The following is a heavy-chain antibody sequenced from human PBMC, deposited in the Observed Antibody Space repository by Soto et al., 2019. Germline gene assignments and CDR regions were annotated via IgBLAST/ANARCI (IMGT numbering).Heavy chain of an antibody. V-gene: IGHV4-39*01. D-gene: IGHD3-22*01. J-gene: IGHJ5*02. Sequence: SETLSLTCAVSGVSIHNSHSFWGRIRQPPGKGLEFIANVYYSGGAHYNPSFKSRVTISVDTATNQVSLRMSSVTAADTAVYYCARVGPWVPYYYDSSPYTFENWFDPWGQGTLVTVSS. CDR2: VYYSGGA. CDR3: ARVGPWVPYYYDSSPYTFENWFDP. CDR1: GVSIHNSHSF.